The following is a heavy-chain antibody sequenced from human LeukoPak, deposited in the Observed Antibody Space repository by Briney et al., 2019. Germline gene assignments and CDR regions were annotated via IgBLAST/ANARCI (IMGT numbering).Heavy chain of an antibody. J-gene: IGHJ4*02. CDR2: ISYDGIDK. CDR1: GFTFSSYT. CDR3: ARPGSGGSLDY. V-gene: IGHV3-30-3*01. D-gene: IGHD2-8*02. Sequence: GGSLRLSCAASGFTFSSYTMHWVRQAPGKGLEWVAVISYDGIDKYYADSVKGRFTISRDNSKNTLYLQMNSLRVEDTAVYYCARPGSGGSLDYWGQGTLVTVSS.